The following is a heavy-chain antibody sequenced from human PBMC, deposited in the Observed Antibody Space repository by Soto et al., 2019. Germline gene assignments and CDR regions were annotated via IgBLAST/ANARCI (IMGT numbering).Heavy chain of an antibody. Sequence: PGESLKISCKGSGYSFTIYWIGWVRQMPGKGLEWMGIIYPGDSDTRYSPSFQGQVTISADKSISTAYLQWSSLKASDTAMYYCASSPGSAYDAFDIWGQGTMVTVSS. J-gene: IGHJ3*02. D-gene: IGHD6-6*01. V-gene: IGHV5-51*01. CDR2: IYPGDSDT. CDR1: GYSFTIYW. CDR3: ASSPGSAYDAFDI.